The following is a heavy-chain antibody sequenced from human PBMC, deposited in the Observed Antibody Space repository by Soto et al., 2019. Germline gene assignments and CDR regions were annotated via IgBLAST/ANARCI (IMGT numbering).Heavy chain of an antibody. CDR3: ARSGSGSYFKNNFDY. J-gene: IGHJ4*02. D-gene: IGHD3-10*01. V-gene: IGHV4-30-2*01. CDR2: IYHSGST. CDR1: GGSISSCGYS. Sequence: PSETLSLTCAVSGGSISSCGYSWSWIRQPPGKGLEWIGYIYHSGSTYYNPSLKSRVTISVDTSKNQFSLKLSSVTAADTAVYYCARSGSGSYFKNNFDYWGQGTLVTVSS.